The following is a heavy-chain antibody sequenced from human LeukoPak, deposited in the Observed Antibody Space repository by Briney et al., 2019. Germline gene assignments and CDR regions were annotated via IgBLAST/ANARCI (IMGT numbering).Heavy chain of an antibody. Sequence: GGSLRLSCAASGFTFSSYWMHWVRQAPGKGLVWVSRINTDGSSTSYADSVKGRFTISRDNSKNTLYLQMNSLRAEDTAVYYCAKAVQWELLSYFDYWGQGTLVTVSS. J-gene: IGHJ4*02. D-gene: IGHD1-26*01. V-gene: IGHV3-74*01. CDR2: INTDGSST. CDR3: AKAVQWELLSYFDY. CDR1: GFTFSSYW.